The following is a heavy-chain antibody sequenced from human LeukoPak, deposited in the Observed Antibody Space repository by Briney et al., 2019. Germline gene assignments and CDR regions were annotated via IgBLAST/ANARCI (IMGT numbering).Heavy chain of an antibody. Sequence: ASVKVSCKASGYTFTGYYMHWVRQAPGQGLEWMGWINPNSGGTNYAQKFQGRVTMTRDTSISTAYMELSRLGSDDTAVYYCAREWARGAGSYYWPDAFDIWGQGTMVTVSS. CDR2: INPNSGGT. CDR1: GYTFTGYY. CDR3: AREWARGAGSYYWPDAFDI. D-gene: IGHD1-26*01. J-gene: IGHJ3*02. V-gene: IGHV1-2*02.